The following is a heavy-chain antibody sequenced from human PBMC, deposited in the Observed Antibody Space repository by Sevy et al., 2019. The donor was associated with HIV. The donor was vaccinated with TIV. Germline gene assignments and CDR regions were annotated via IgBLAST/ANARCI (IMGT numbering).Heavy chain of an antibody. V-gene: IGHV3-21*01. CDR3: ARDSSSTSCDGMDV. D-gene: IGHD2-2*01. Sequence: GGSLRLSCAASGFTFSSYSMNWVRQAPGKGLEWVSSISSSSSYIYYADSVKGRFTISRDNAKNSLYLQMNSLRAEDTAVYYCARDSSSTSCDGMDVWGQGTTVTVSS. CDR1: GFTFSSYS. J-gene: IGHJ6*02. CDR2: ISSSSSYI.